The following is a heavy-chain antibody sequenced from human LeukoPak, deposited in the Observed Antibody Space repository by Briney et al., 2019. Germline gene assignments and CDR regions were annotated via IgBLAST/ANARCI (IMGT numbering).Heavy chain of an antibody. CDR2: INHSRST. Sequence: PSETLSRNCAVYGGSFSGYYWSWIRQPPGQGLEWIGEINHSRSTNSNPSLKSRVTISVDTSKNQFSLKLSSVTAADTAVYYCAPRDYYDSSGYSSGYWGQGTLVTVSS. D-gene: IGHD3-22*01. V-gene: IGHV4-34*01. CDR1: GGSFSGYY. CDR3: APRDYYDSSGYSSGY. J-gene: IGHJ4*02.